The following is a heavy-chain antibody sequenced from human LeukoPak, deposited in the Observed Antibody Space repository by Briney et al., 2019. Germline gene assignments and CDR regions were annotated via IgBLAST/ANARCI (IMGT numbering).Heavy chain of an antibody. J-gene: IGHJ2*01. Sequence: KPSETLSLTCAVSGYSISSGYYWGWIRQPPGRGLEWIGSIYHSGSTYYNPPLKSRVTISVDTSKNQFSLKLSSVTAADTAVYYCARDPSYDILTDWYFDLWGRGTLVTVSS. CDR1: GYSISSGYY. CDR3: ARDPSYDILTDWYFDL. CDR2: IYHSGST. D-gene: IGHD3-9*01. V-gene: IGHV4-38-2*02.